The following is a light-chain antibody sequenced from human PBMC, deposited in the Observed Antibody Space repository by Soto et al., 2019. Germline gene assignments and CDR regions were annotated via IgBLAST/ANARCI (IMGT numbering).Light chain of an antibody. J-gene: IGKJ4*01. CDR2: GAS. V-gene: IGKV3D-15*01. Sequence: EIAMTQSPVTLSASPGERVTLSCRASQSVNINLAWYQQRPGQAPRVLIYGASNRASGIPDRFSGSGSETDFPLTISSLEPDDFARYYRQQYKDWPPLTVGGGPRVEIK. CDR1: QSVNIN. CDR3: QQYKDWPPLT.